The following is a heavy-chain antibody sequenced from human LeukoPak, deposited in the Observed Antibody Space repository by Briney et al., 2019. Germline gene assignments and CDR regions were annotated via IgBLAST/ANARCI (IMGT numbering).Heavy chain of an antibody. V-gene: IGHV3-30*02. Sequence: GGSLRLSCAASGFTFSSYGMHWVRQAPGKGLEWVAFIRYDGSNKYYADSVKGRFTISRDNSKNTLYLQMNSLRAEDTAVYYCARAPSPYGSSWLFDYWGQGTLVTVSS. D-gene: IGHD6-13*01. CDR2: IRYDGSNK. J-gene: IGHJ4*02. CDR1: GFTFSSYG. CDR3: ARAPSPYGSSWLFDY.